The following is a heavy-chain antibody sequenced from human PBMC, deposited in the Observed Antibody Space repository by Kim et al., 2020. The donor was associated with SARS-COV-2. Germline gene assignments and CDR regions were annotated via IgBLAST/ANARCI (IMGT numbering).Heavy chain of an antibody. CDR2: ISAYNGNT. D-gene: IGHD6-19*01. CDR1: GYTFTSYG. V-gene: IGHV1-18*04. J-gene: IGHJ4*02. CDR3: ARGHSSGWYPRWSYFDY. Sequence: ASVKVSCKASGYTFTSYGISWVRQAPGQGLEWMGWISAYNGNTNYAQKLQGRVTMTTDTSTSTAYMELRSLRSDDTAVYYCARGHSSGWYPRWSYFDYWGQGTLVTVSS.